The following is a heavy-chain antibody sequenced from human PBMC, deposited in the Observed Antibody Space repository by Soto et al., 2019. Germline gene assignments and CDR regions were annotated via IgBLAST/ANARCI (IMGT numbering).Heavy chain of an antibody. CDR3: TIGSWSGEVFDI. CDR2: IIPMLGIR. Sequence: QVQLVQSGAEVKKPGSSVKVSCKDSGGTFSTYSMFWVRQAPGQGLEWMGRIIPMLGIRNYAQRFQDRVTITADKSTATAHMELSSLRSEDTALCYCTIGSWSGEVFDIWGQGTMVTVSS. D-gene: IGHD2-21*01. V-gene: IGHV1-69*02. CDR1: GGTFSTYS. J-gene: IGHJ3*02.